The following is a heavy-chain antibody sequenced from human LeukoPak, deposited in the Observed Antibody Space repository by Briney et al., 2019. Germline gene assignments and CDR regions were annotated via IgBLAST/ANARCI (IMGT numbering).Heavy chain of an antibody. J-gene: IGHJ6*02. CDR1: GGSISSYY. CDR2: IYYSGST. CDR3: ARSSSCSGGSCSHYYYGMDV. D-gene: IGHD2-15*01. V-gene: IGHV4-59*08. Sequence: SETLSLTCTVSGGSISSYYWSWIRQPPGKGLEWIGYIYYSGSTNYNPSLKSRVTISVDTSKNQFSLKLSSVTAADTAVYYCARSSSCSGGSCSHYYYGMDVWGQGTTVTVSS.